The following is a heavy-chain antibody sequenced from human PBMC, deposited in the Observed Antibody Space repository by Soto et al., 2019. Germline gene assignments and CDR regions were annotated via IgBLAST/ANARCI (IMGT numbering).Heavy chain of an antibody. V-gene: IGHV3-66*01. J-gene: IGHJ5*02. Sequence: GGSLRLSCVASGFTVSTNYMSWVRQAPGKGLEWIAVIYGGDSTYYADSVKGRFTISRDNSKNTLYLQMNSLRVEDTAVYYCGRRWFDPWGQGTRVTVSS. CDR3: GRRWFDP. CDR1: GFTVSTNY. CDR2: IYGGDST.